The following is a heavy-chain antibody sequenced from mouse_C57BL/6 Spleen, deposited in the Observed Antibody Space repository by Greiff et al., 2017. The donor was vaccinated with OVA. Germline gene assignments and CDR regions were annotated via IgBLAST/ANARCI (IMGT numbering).Heavy chain of an antibody. V-gene: IGHV1-82*01. D-gene: IGHD1-1*01. CDR2: IYPGDGDT. CDR1: GYAFSSSW. CDR3: ARDFTTVVPYFDY. Sequence: VMLVESGPELVKPGASVKISCKASGYAFSSSWMNWVKQRPGKGLEWIGRIYPGDGDTNYNGKFKGKATLTADKSSSTAYMQLSSLTSEDSAVYVCARDFTTVVPYFDYWGQGTTLTVSS. J-gene: IGHJ2*01.